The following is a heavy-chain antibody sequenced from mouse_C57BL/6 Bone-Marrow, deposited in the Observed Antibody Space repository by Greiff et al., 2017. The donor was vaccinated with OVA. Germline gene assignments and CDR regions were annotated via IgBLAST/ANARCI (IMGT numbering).Heavy chain of an antibody. CDR1: GYTFTSYD. J-gene: IGHJ4*01. V-gene: IGHV1-85*01. D-gene: IGHD2-10*01. CDR2: IYPRDGST. Sequence: VQLQQSGPELVKPGASVKLSCKASGYTFTSYDINWVKQRPGPGLEWIGWIYPRDGSTKYNEKFKGKATLTVDTSSSTAYMELHSLTSEDSAVYFWASEGGPLLPPSYYAMDYWGQGTSVTVSS. CDR3: ASEGGPLLPPSYYAMDY.